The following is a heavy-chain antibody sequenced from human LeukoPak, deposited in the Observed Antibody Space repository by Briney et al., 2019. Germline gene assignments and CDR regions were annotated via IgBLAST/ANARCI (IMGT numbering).Heavy chain of an antibody. CDR1: GYTFTSYG. CDR2: ISGYNGNT. V-gene: IGHV1-18*01. Sequence: ASVKVSCKTSGYTFTSYGISWVRQAPGQGLEWMGWISGYNGNTKFLQKLQDRVTMTTDTSTTTAYMELRNLRPDDTAVYYCARAHYGDYGGYYFDYWGQGTLVTFSS. CDR3: ARAHYGDYGGYYFDY. J-gene: IGHJ4*02. D-gene: IGHD4-17*01.